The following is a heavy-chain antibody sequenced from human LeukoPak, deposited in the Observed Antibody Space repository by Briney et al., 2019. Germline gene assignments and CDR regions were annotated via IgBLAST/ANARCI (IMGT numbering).Heavy chain of an antibody. CDR3: AKAPLWFGESTHFDY. V-gene: IGHV4-39*01. Sequence: SETLSLTCTVSGDSISSSNCYWGWIRQPPGKGLEWIGSIYFSGGTYYNASLKSRVTISVDTSKNQFSLKLSSVTAADTAVYYCAKAPLWFGESTHFDYWGQGTLVTVSS. J-gene: IGHJ4*02. CDR2: IYFSGGT. D-gene: IGHD3-10*01. CDR1: GDSISSSNCY.